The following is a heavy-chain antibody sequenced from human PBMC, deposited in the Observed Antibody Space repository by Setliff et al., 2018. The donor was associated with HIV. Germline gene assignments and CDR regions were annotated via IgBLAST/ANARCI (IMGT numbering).Heavy chain of an antibody. CDR3: ATSRGYTYNYDGGYYYYMDV. V-gene: IGHV1-18*01. J-gene: IGHJ6*03. CDR2: ISAYNGNT. Sequence: ASVKVSCKASGYTFTSYGISWVRQAPGQGLEWMGWISAYNGNTNYAQKLQGRVTMTTDTSTSTAYMELRSLRSDDTAVYYCATSRGYTYNYDGGYYYYMDVWGKGTTVTVSS. CDR1: GYTFTSYG. D-gene: IGHD5-18*01.